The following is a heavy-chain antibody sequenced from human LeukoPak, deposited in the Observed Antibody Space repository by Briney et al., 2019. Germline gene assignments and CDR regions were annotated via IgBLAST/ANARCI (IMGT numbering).Heavy chain of an antibody. V-gene: IGHV3-21*01. Sequence: RGSLRLSCAASGFTFSSYSMNWVRQAPGKGLEWVSSISSSSSYIYYADSVKGRFTISRDNAKNSLYLQMNSLRAEDTAVYYCARGGGEVCGGDCYYGMDVWGQGTTVTVSS. J-gene: IGHJ6*02. CDR2: ISSSSSYI. D-gene: IGHD2-21*01. CDR3: ARGGGEVCGGDCYYGMDV. CDR1: GFTFSSYS.